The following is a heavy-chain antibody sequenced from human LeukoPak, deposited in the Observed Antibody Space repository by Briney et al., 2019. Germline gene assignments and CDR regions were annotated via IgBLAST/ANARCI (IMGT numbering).Heavy chain of an antibody. CDR2: IDHSGST. D-gene: IGHD2-2*01. V-gene: IGHV4-34*01. J-gene: IGHJ6*03. Sequence: SETLSLTCAVSGGSFSTYYWSWIRQPPGKGLEWIGEIDHSGSTNYNPSLKSRVTISVDTSRTQFSLRVYSVTAADTAIYYCGRLIVEPAPMYYYYIDVWGKGTTVTVSS. CDR3: GRLIVEPAPMYYYYIDV. CDR1: GGSFSTYY.